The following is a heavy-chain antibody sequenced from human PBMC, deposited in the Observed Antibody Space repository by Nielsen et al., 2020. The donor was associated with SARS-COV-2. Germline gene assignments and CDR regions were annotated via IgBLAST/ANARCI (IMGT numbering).Heavy chain of an antibody. CDR3: ARDESTHNYYYGMDV. CDR1: GFTISNYG. J-gene: IGHJ6*02. Sequence: GESLKISCAASGFTISNYGMNWVRQAPGKGLEWVANIKQDGSEKYYVDSVKGRFTISRDNAKNSLYLQMNSLRAEDTAVYYCARDESTHNYYYGMDVWGQGTTVTVSS. D-gene: IGHD2-2*01. CDR2: IKQDGSEK. V-gene: IGHV3-7*01.